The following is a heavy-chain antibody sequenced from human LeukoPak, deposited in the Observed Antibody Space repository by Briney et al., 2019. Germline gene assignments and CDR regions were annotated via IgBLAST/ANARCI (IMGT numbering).Heavy chain of an antibody. Sequence: GGSLRLSCAASGFTFSNAWMSWVRQAPGKGLEWVGRIKSKADGGTTDYAAPVKGRFTISRDDSKNTLYLQMNNLRAEDTAVYYCVSFYEAYWGRGTLVTVSS. J-gene: IGHJ4*02. D-gene: IGHD2/OR15-2a*01. CDR2: IKSKADGGTT. V-gene: IGHV3-15*05. CDR1: GFTFSNAW. CDR3: VSFYEAY.